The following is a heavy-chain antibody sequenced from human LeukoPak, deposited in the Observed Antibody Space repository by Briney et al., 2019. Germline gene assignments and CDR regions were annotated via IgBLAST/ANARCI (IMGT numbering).Heavy chain of an antibody. CDR1: GFTFSSYA. J-gene: IGHJ4*02. CDR3: ASEGPYYYDSSGYYFAY. V-gene: IGHV3-30*04. Sequence: GGSLRLSCAASGFTFSSYAMHWVRQAPGKGLEWVAVISYDGSNKYYADSVKGRFTISRDNSKNTLYLQMNSLRAEDTAVYYCASEGPYYYDSSGYYFAYWGQGTLATVSS. D-gene: IGHD3-22*01. CDR2: ISYDGSNK.